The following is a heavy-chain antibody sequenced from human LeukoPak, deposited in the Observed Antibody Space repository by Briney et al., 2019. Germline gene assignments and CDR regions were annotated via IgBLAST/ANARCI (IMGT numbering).Heavy chain of an antibody. CDR1: GFTFSSYE. J-gene: IGHJ5*02. CDR3: ARGYYGSGSYYRNWFDP. Sequence: GGSLRLSCAASGFTFSSYEINWVRQAPGKGLEWVSYISSSGSTICYADSVKGRFTISRDNAKNSLYLQMNSLRAEDTAVYYCARGYYGSGSYYRNWFDPWGQGTLVTVSS. D-gene: IGHD3-10*01. CDR2: ISSSGSTI. V-gene: IGHV3-48*03.